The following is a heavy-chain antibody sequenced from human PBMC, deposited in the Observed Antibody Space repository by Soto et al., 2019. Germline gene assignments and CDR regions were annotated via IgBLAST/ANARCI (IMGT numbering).Heavy chain of an antibody. V-gene: IGHV1-18*01. Sequence: ASVKVSCKASGYTFTSYGISWVRQAPGQGLEWMGWISAYNGNTNYAQELQGRVTMTTDTSTSTAYMELRSLRSDDTAVYYCARDYYDILTGYYPFDYWGQGTLVTVSS. CDR1: GYTFTSYG. D-gene: IGHD3-9*01. CDR2: ISAYNGNT. CDR3: ARDYYDILTGYYPFDY. J-gene: IGHJ4*02.